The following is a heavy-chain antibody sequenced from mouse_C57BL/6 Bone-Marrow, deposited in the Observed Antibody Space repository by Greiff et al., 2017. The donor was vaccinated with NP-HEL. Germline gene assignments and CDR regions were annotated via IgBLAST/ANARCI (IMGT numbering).Heavy chain of an antibody. J-gene: IGHJ2*01. Sequence: VQLQQSGAELVKPGASVKLSCKASGYTFTSYWMLWVKQRPGQGLEWIGMIHPNSGSTNYNEKFKSKATLTVDKSSSTAYMQLSSLTSEDSAVYYCASAYDYFDYWGQGTTLTVSS. D-gene: IGHD2-3*01. CDR1: GYTFTSYW. CDR3: ASAYDYFDY. CDR2: IHPNSGST. V-gene: IGHV1-64*01.